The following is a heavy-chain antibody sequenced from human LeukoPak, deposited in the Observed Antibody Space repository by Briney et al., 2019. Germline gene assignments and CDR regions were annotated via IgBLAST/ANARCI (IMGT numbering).Heavy chain of an antibody. J-gene: IGHJ4*02. Sequence: QPGGSLRLSCAASGFTFNTYEMNWVRQAPGKGLEWVSYISSGGSNIYYADSLKGRFTISRDDARNSLYLHMNSLRAEDSAVYYCAREKPGCLVDCLDFWGQGTLVTVSS. CDR3: AREKPGCLVDCLDF. CDR1: GFTFNTYE. D-gene: IGHD2-21*02. CDR2: ISSGGSNI. V-gene: IGHV3-48*03.